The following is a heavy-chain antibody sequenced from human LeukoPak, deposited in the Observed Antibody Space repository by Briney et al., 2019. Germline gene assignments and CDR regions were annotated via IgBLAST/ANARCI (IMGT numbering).Heavy chain of an antibody. Sequence: GGSLRLSCAASGFTFSSYDMHWVRQATGKGLEWVSAIGTAGDTYYPGSVKGRFTISRENAKNSLYLQMNSLRAEDTAVYYCARDVVPAALNWFDPWGQGTLVTVSS. V-gene: IGHV3-13*01. D-gene: IGHD2-2*01. CDR1: GFTFSSYD. J-gene: IGHJ5*02. CDR3: ARDVVPAALNWFDP. CDR2: IGTAGDT.